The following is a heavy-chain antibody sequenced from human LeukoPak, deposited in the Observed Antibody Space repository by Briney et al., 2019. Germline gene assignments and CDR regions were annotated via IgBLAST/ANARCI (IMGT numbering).Heavy chain of an antibody. V-gene: IGHV4-61*01. CDR3: AREGTYYYDSSGYYRAFDI. CDR1: GGSVSSGSYY. J-gene: IGHJ3*02. CDR2: IYYSGST. Sequence: PSETLSLTCTVSGGSVSSGSYYWSWIRQPPGKGLEWIGYIYYSGSTNYNPSLKSRVTISVDTSKNQFSLKLSSVTAADTAVYYCAREGTYYYDSSGYYRAFDIWGQGTMVTVSS. D-gene: IGHD3-22*01.